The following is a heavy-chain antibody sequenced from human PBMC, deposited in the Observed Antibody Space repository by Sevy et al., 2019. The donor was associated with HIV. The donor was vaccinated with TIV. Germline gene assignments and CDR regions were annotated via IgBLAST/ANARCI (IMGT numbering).Heavy chain of an antibody. D-gene: IGHD3-10*01. Sequence: PSVKVSCKASGYLFTGYYVHWVRQAPGQGLEWMGWINPNDGGTNYAQKFQGRVTMTTDTSISTAYMELNRLTSDDTAMFYCSRSVYGSGTYLNDYWGQGTLITVSS. CDR3: SRSVYGSGTYLNDY. CDR1: GYLFTGYY. V-gene: IGHV1-2*02. J-gene: IGHJ4*02. CDR2: INPNDGGT.